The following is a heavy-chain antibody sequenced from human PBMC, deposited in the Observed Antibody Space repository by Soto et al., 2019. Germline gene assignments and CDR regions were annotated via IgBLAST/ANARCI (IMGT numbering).Heavy chain of an antibody. Sequence: ASGKVSCKASGYTFTSYGISWVRQAPGQGLEWMGWISAYNGNTNYAQKLQGRVTMTTDTSTSTAYMELRSLRSDDTAVYYCAGYSSGWYLGYWGQGTLVTVSS. CDR3: AGYSSGWYLGY. J-gene: IGHJ4*02. D-gene: IGHD6-19*01. CDR2: ISAYNGNT. CDR1: GYTFTSYG. V-gene: IGHV1-18*01.